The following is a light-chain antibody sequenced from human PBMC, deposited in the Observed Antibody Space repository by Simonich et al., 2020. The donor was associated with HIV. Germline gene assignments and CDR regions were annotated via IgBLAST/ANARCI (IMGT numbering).Light chain of an antibody. CDR3: SSYTSGPTYVV. J-gene: IGLJ2*01. CDR2: DVS. Sequence: QSALTQPASVSGSPGQSITISCTGTSSDVGGYNYVSWYQQHPGKAPKLMIYDVSKRPSGFSNRFSASKSGNTASLTISGLQAKDEADYYCSSYTSGPTYVVFGGGTKLTVL. CDR1: SSDVGGYNY. V-gene: IGLV2-14*01.